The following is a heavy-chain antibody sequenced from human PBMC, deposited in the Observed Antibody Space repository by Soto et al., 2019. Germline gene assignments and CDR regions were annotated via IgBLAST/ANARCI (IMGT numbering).Heavy chain of an antibody. Sequence: SDPLSLTYAVSGGSFTSNNWWTWVRQPPGQGLEWIGEIYRTGSTHYNPSLKSRVTISLDKSENQFSMKVTSLTAAYSAVYYCASRDPGTSVDYWGQGTLVTVSS. J-gene: IGHJ4*02. CDR2: IYRTGST. D-gene: IGHD1-7*01. CDR3: ASRDPGTSVDY. CDR1: GGSFTSNNW. V-gene: IGHV4-4*02.